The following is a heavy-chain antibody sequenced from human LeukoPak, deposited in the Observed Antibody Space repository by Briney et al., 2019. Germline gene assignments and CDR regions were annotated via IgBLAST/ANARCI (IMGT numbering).Heavy chain of an antibody. CDR3: ARGFGKAAADVFGGYTMDV. CDR1: GFTVNSNY. V-gene: IGHV3-66*02. Sequence: GGSLTLSCAASGFTVNSNYMRWVRQAPGKGLAWVSLIYTVGSKYYADSVRGRFTISRDHSKNTLYLQMNSLRPEDTAIYYCARGFGKAAADVFGGYTMDVWGQGTTVTVSS. CDR2: IYTVGSK. D-gene: IGHD6-13*01. J-gene: IGHJ6*02.